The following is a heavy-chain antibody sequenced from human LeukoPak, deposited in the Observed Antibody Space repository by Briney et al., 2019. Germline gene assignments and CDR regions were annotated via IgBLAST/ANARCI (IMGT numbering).Heavy chain of an antibody. D-gene: IGHD6-6*01. J-gene: IGHJ4*02. Sequence: RWASVKVSCKASGGTFSSYAISWVRQAPGQGLEWMGGIIPIFGTANYAQKFQGRVTITADESTSTAYMELSSPRSEDTAVYYCARSVVAARAFFDYWGQGTLVTVSS. CDR2: IIPIFGTA. V-gene: IGHV1-69*13. CDR1: GGTFSSYA. CDR3: ARSVVAARAFFDY.